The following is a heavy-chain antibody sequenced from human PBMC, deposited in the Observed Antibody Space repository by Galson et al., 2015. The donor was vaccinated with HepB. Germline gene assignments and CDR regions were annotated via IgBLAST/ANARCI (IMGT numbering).Heavy chain of an antibody. CDR3: ARVLTLLSGYYNGYFFYGMDV. D-gene: IGHD3-9*01. J-gene: IGHJ6*02. CDR1: GFSLSSYG. Sequence: SLRLSCAASGFSLSSYGMHWVRQAPGKGLEWVAFVWHDGSNTYYTGSVKGRFTISRDNSKNTLYLQMNSLRAEDTAVYYCARVLTLLSGYYNGYFFYGMDVWGQGTTVTASS. CDR2: VWHDGSNT. V-gene: IGHV3-33*01.